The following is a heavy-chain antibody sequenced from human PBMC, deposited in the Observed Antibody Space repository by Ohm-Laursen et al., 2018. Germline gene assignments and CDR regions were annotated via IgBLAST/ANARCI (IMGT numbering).Heavy chain of an antibody. CDR2: FYHSGGT. J-gene: IGHJ3*01. V-gene: IGHV4-4*08. CDR1: GGSFGDYY. CDR3: ASSQSSSWYHAFDV. Sequence: SETLSLTWAISGGSFGDYYWSWIRQPPGKGLEWIGHFYHSGGTNNNPSFKSRVTISIDTSKNQVSRNLNSVTAADTAVYYCASSQSSSWYHAFDVWGQGTMVTVSS. D-gene: IGHD6-13*01.